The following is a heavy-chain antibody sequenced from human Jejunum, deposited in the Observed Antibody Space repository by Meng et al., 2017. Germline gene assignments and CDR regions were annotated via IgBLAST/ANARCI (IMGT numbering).Heavy chain of an antibody. V-gene: IGHV4-4*02. D-gene: IGHD2-21*01. CDR1: CGAIASTKW. CDR3: ASRPVGIRTYYFDC. J-gene: IGHJ4*02. CDR2: VFHSETP. Sequence: QERLLGSGPALGKPSGTLSLTCAISCGAIASTKWWSWVRQTPGKGLEWIGEVFHSETPNYNPSLMSRLTMSVDKSKNQFSLILTSVTAADTAVYYCASRPVGIRTYYFDCWGQGTLVTVSS.